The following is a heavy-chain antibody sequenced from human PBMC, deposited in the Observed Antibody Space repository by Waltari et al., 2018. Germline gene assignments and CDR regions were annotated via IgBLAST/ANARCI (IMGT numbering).Heavy chain of an antibody. CDR3: ASVDSSAFSRSFDY. D-gene: IGHD3-22*01. Sequence: QLVESGGGLVKPGGSLRLSCAASGFAFSSYHMNWVRQAPGKGLWWVSSISSSSPYIYYADSVKGRFTVSRDNAKNALFLQMSSLRVEDTAVYYCASVDSSAFSRSFDYWGLGTLVTVSS. J-gene: IGHJ4*02. V-gene: IGHV3-21*02. CDR1: GFAFSSYH. CDR2: ISSSSPYI.